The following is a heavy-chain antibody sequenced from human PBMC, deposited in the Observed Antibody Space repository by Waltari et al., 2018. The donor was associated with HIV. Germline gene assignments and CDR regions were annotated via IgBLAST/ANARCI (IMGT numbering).Heavy chain of an antibody. CDR1: GYAFATYD. CDR2: MGPNTGNT. V-gene: IGHV1-8*01. CDR3: ARGGSASMDG. Sequence: QVQLVQSGAEVKKPGASVKVSCKASGYAFATYDVNWVRQATGQGPGWMGWMGPNTGNTVYTQALQGRVTMTRDTSISTVYMELSSLTSEDTAVYYCARGGSASMDGWGQGTTVTVSS. J-gene: IGHJ6*02.